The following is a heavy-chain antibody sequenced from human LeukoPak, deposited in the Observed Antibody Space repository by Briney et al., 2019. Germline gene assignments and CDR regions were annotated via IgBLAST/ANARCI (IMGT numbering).Heavy chain of an antibody. J-gene: IGHJ6*02. Sequence: ASVKVSCKASGYTFTSHALHWVRQAPGESLEWMAWINGATGVTKCSQKFQARVTITRDTAASTADMELSSLGPEDTAVYYCARSIIIVPNTSYYYYYMDVWGQGTTVTVSS. CDR1: GYTFTSHA. CDR3: ARSIIIVPNTSYYYYYMDV. D-gene: IGHD2/OR15-2a*01. V-gene: IGHV1-3*01. CDR2: INGATGVT.